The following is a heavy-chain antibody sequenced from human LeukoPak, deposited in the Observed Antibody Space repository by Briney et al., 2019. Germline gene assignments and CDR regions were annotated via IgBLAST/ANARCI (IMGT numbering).Heavy chain of an antibody. CDR2: ISNDGSHR. J-gene: IGHJ4*02. D-gene: IGHD4-23*01. CDR1: GYTFSSFS. Sequence: GGSLRLSCAASGYTFSSFSMHWVRQAPGNGLEWVAVISNDGSHRYYADSVKGRFTISRDNSKITLSLEMNTLRPQDTALFYYARDPNCLADYRGDYFDHWGQGTLVTVSS. CDR3: ARDPNCLADYRGDYFDH. V-gene: IGHV3-30*04.